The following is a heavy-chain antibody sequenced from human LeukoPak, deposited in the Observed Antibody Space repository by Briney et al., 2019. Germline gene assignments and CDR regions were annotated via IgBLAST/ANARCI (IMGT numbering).Heavy chain of an antibody. CDR1: GYTFTGYY. Sequence: VASVKVSCKASGYTFTGYYMHWVRQAPGQGLEWMGWINPNSGGTNYAQKFQGRVTMTRDTSISTAYMELSRLRSDDTAVYYCARNPGQLQRRFDYWGQGTLVTVSS. CDR3: ARNPGQLQRRFDY. CDR2: INPNSGGT. V-gene: IGHV1-2*02. D-gene: IGHD1-1*01. J-gene: IGHJ4*02.